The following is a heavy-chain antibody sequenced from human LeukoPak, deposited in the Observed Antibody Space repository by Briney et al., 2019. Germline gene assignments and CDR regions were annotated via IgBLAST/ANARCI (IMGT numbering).Heavy chain of an antibody. CDR3: ARGFFIGYSYGYGYFDY. J-gene: IGHJ4*02. D-gene: IGHD5-18*01. Sequence: ASVTVSCKASGYTFTVYYMHWVRQAPGQGLEWMGWINPNSGGTNYAQKFQGWVTITRDTSISTAYMELSRLRSDDTAVYYCARGFFIGYSYGYGYFDYWGQGTLVTVSS. CDR2: INPNSGGT. V-gene: IGHV1-2*04. CDR1: GYTFTVYY.